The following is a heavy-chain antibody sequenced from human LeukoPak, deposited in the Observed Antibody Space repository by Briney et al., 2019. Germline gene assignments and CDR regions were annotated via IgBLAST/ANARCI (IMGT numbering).Heavy chain of an antibody. J-gene: IGHJ4*02. CDR2: INHSGST. CDR3: ASVSSGYFDY. D-gene: IGHD6-13*01. V-gene: IGHV4-34*01. Sequence: GSLRLSCAASGFTFSDYYMSWIRQPPGKGLEWIGEINHSGSTNYNPSLKSRVTISVDTSKNQFSLKLSSVTAADTAVYYCASVSSGYFDYWGQGTLVTVSS. CDR1: GFTFSDYY.